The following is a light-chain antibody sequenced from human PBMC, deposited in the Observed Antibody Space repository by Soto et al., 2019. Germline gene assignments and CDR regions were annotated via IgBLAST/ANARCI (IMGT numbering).Light chain of an antibody. CDR2: DVT. CDR3: CSYTDRSTVV. V-gene: IGLV2-14*03. Sequence: QSALTQPASVSGSPGQSITISCTGTSNDVGDYNYVSWYQQLPGIAPKLIIYDVTKRPSGVSPRFSASESDNTASLTISGLQAEDEAVYFCCSYTDRSTVVFGGGTKLTVL. CDR1: SNDVGDYNY. J-gene: IGLJ2*01.